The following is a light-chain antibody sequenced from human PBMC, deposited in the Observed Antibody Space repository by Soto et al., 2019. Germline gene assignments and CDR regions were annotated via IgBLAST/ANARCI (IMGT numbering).Light chain of an antibody. CDR3: QQYGSSYT. CDR1: QSVSSSY. J-gene: IGKJ2*01. V-gene: IGKV3-20*01. Sequence: EIVLTQSPGTLSLSPGEIATLSCRASQSVSSSYLAWYQQKPGQAPRLLIYGASSRATGIPDRFSGSWSGTDFTLTISRLEPEDLAVYYCQQYGSSYTFGQGTKLEIK. CDR2: GAS.